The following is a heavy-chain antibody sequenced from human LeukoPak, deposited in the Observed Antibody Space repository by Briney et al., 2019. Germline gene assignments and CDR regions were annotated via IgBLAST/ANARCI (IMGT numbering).Heavy chain of an antibody. Sequence: SETLSLTCTVSGGSISSGSYYWSWIRQPAGKGLEWIGYIYYSGSTNYNPSLKSRVTISVDTSKNQFSLKLSSVTAADTAVYYCAREFDSYSSSSGFDYWGQGTLVTVSS. J-gene: IGHJ4*02. CDR1: GGSISSGSYY. V-gene: IGHV4-61*10. D-gene: IGHD6-6*01. CDR3: AREFDSYSSSSGFDY. CDR2: IYYSGST.